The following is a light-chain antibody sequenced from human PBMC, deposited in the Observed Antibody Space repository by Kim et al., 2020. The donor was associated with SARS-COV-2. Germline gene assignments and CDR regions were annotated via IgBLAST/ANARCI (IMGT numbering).Light chain of an antibody. CDR1: SSNIGSNT. J-gene: IGLJ3*02. CDR3: AAWDDSLSGWV. Sequence: QSVLTQPPSASGTPGQRVTISCSGSSSNIGSNTVNWYQQLPGTAPKLLIYSNNQRPSGVPDRFSGSESGTSASLAISGLQSEDEADYYCAAWDDSLSGWVFGGGTQLTVL. V-gene: IGLV1-44*01. CDR2: SNN.